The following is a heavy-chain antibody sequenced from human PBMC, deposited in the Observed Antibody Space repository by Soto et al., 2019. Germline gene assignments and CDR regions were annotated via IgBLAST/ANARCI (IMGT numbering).Heavy chain of an antibody. CDR2: IYYSGTT. Sequence: SETLSLTCTVSGGSISSYYWNWIRQPPGKEPEYIGYIYYSGTTYYNPSLRGRVTISVDTSTKQFSLKLSSVTAADTAVYYCARRGSSSWYGYWGQGTLVTVSS. V-gene: IGHV4-59*08. J-gene: IGHJ4*02. CDR1: GGSISSYY. CDR3: ARRGSSSWYGY. D-gene: IGHD6-13*01.